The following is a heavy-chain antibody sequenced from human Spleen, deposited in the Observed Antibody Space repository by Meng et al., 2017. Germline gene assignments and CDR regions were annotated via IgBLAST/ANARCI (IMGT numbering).Heavy chain of an antibody. Sequence: QVRLVQSGAEVRKPGASGKVSCKASGYTFTGYYMHWVRQAPGQGLEWMGRINPNSGGTNYAQKFQGRVTMTRDTSISTAYMELSRLRSDDTAVYYCARDGRVPAAMWWFDPWGQGTLVTVSS. CDR3: ARDGRVPAAMWWFDP. J-gene: IGHJ5*02. CDR1: GYTFTGYY. D-gene: IGHD2-2*01. CDR2: INPNSGGT. V-gene: IGHV1-2*06.